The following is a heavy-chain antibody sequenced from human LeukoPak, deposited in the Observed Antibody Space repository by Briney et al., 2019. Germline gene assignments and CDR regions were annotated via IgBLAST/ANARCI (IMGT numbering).Heavy chain of an antibody. D-gene: IGHD3-10*01. CDR2: IKQDGSEK. CDR1: GFAFSNYW. J-gene: IGHJ2*01. V-gene: IGHV3-7*01. CDR3: ASLGPYWYFDL. Sequence: GGSPRLSCAASGFAFSNYWMSWVRQAPGKGLEWVANIKQDGSEKYYVDSVKGRFTISRDNAKNSLYLQMNSLRAEDTAVYYCASLGPYWYFDLWGRGTLVTVSS.